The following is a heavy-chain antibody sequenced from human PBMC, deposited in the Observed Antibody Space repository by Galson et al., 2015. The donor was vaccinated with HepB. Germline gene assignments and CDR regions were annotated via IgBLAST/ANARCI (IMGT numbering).Heavy chain of an antibody. CDR2: INPNSGGT. V-gene: IGHV1-2*04. CDR3: ARGAEGSGNYSAYYNWFDP. J-gene: IGHJ5*02. D-gene: IGHD3-10*01. CDR1: GYTFTGYY. Sequence: SVKVSCKASGYTFTGYYMHWVRQAPGQGLEWMGWINPNSGGTNYPQNFQGWVTMTRDTSISTAYMELSRLRSDDTAVYYCARGAEGSGNYSAYYNWFDPWGQGTLVTVSS.